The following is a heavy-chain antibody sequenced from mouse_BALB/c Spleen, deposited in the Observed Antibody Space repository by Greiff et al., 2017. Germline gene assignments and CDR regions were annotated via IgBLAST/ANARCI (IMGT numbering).Heavy chain of an antibody. Sequence: EVKLVESGGGLVKPGGSLKLSCAASGFAFSSYDMSWVRQTPEKRLEWVAYISSGGGSTYYPDTVKGRFTISRDNAKNTLYLQMSSLKSEDTAMYYCARHWDGPDYWGQGTTLTVSS. CDR1: GFAFSSYD. D-gene: IGHD2-3*01. CDR2: ISSGGGST. V-gene: IGHV5-12-1*01. J-gene: IGHJ2*01. CDR3: ARHWDGPDY.